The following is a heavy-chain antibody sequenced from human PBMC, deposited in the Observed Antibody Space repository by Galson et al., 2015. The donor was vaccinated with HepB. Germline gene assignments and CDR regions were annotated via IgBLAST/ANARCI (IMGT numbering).Heavy chain of an antibody. V-gene: IGHV4-30-2*01. CDR2: IYHSGST. D-gene: IGHD5-18*01. J-gene: IGHJ4*02. CDR3: ARRHTAMAYFDY. CDR1: GGSISSGGYS. Sequence: TLSLTCAVSGGSISSGGYSWSWIRQPPGKGLEWIGYIYHSGSTYYNPSLKSRVTISVDRSKNQFSLKLSPVTAADTAVYYCARRHTAMAYFDYWGQGTLVTVSS.